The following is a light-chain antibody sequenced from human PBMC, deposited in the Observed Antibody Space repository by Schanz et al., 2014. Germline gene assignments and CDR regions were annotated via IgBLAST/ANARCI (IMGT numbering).Light chain of an antibody. J-gene: IGLJ1*01. V-gene: IGLV2-8*01. CDR3: SSYGGSAHV. Sequence: QSALTQPPSASGSPGQSVTISCTGTSSDVGAYDYVSWYQQHPGKAPKLMIYGVSHRPSGVPDRFSGSKSGNTASLTVSGLQAEDEADYYCSSYGGSAHVFGTGTKLTVL. CDR1: SSDVGAYDY. CDR2: GVS.